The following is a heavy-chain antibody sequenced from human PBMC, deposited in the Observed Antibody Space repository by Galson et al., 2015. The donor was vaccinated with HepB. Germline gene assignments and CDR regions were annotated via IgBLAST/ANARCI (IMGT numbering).Heavy chain of an antibody. CDR1: GFTFSSYS. V-gene: IGHV3-21*01. CDR3: ARNRVGASSFDY. CDR2: ISSSSSYI. J-gene: IGHJ4*02. Sequence: SLRLSCAASGFTFSSYSMNWVRRAPGKGLEWVSSISSSSSYIYYADSVKGRFTISRDNAKNSLYLQMNSLRAEDTAVYYCARNRVGASSFDYWGQGTLVTVSS. D-gene: IGHD1-26*01.